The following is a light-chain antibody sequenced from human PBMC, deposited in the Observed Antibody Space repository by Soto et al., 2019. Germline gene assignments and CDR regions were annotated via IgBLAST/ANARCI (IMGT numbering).Light chain of an antibody. CDR3: HQRQSWPRT. V-gene: IGKV3-11*01. J-gene: IGKJ1*01. CDR1: QYINTR. Sequence: EIVLTQSPATLSSFPGDRVTLSCRASQYINTRLACYQHRPGQAPRLLIYQTSLRAAGIPAMFSAIGSGTDFTLTISDVQPEAFALYYCHQRQSWPRTFGQGTKVDI. CDR2: QTS.